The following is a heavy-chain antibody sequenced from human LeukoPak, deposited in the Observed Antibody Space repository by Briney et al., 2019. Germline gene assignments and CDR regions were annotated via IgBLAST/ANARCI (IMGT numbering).Heavy chain of an antibody. J-gene: IGHJ6*03. CDR3: ARILGSGSYYVYYYYYYMDV. CDR2: IFYSGST. Sequence: SETLSLTCTVSSGSISTSNYYWGWVRQPPGKALEWIGNIFYSGSTYYNPSLKSRVTISVDTSKNQFSLKLSSVTAADTAVYYCARILGSGSYYVYYYYYYMDVWGKGTTVTVSS. D-gene: IGHD3-10*01. CDR1: SGSISTSNYY. V-gene: IGHV4-39*07.